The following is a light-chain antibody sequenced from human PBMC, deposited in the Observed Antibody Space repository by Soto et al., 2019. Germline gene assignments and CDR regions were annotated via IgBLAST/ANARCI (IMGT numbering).Light chain of an antibody. CDR1: TGAVTSGHY. V-gene: IGLV7-43*01. Sequence: QAVVTQEPSLTVSPGGTVTLTCASSTGAVTSGHYPNWVQQKPGQVPKSLIYSTSDKLSWTPARFSGSLLGGKAALTLSSVQPEYEAESYRLLYYGGALGVFGGGTKLTVL. CDR2: STS. J-gene: IGLJ2*01. CDR3: LLYYGGALGV.